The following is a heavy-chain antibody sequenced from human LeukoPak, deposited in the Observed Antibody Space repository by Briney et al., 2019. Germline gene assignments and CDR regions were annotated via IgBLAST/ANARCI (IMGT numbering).Heavy chain of an antibody. V-gene: IGHV1-2*02. CDR2: INPNSGGT. J-gene: IGHJ6*02. D-gene: IGHD2-8*01. CDR1: GYTFTGYY. Sequence: ASVKVSCTASGYTFTGYYMHWVRQAPGQGLEWMGWINPNSGGTNYAQKFQGRVTMTRDTSISTAYMELSRLRSDDTAVYYCARFGYCTNGVCFPLLGYYYYGMDVWGQGTTVTVSS. CDR3: ARFGYCTNGVCFPLLGYYYYGMDV.